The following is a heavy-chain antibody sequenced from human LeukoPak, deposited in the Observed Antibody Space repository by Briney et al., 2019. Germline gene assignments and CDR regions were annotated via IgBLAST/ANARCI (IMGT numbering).Heavy chain of an antibody. CDR2: IYYSGST. D-gene: IGHD6-13*01. CDR1: GGSISSYY. V-gene: IGHV4-59*01. J-gene: IGHJ6*02. Sequence: PSETLSLTCTVSGGSISSYYWSWIRQPPGKGLEWIGYIYYSGSTNYNPSLKSRVTISVDTSKNQFSLKLSSVTAADTAGYYCARVIAAAGNYYYGMDVWGQGTTVTVSS. CDR3: ARVIAAAGNYYYGMDV.